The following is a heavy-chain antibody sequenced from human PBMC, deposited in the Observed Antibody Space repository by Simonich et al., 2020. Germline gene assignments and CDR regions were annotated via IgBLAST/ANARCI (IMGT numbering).Heavy chain of an antibody. J-gene: IGHJ6*02. V-gene: IGHV4-38-2*01. CDR1: GYSISSGYY. CDR3: ARVGYSNYYYYGMDV. Sequence: QVQLQESGPGLVKPSETLSLTCAVSGYSISSGYYWGWIRQPPGKGQSWIGSIYHSGSTNYNPSLKSRVTISVETSKNQFSLKLSSVTAADTAVYYCARVGYSNYYYYGMDVWGQGTTVTVSS. D-gene: IGHD6-13*01. CDR2: IYHSGST.